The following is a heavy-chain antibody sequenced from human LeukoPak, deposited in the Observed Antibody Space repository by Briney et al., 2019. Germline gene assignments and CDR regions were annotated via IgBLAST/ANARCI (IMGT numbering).Heavy chain of an antibody. D-gene: IGHD3-3*01. CDR2: IIPIFGTA. CDR3: ARDGEHYDFWSGYYNKLNWFDP. CDR1: GGTFSSYA. V-gene: IGHV1-69*13. J-gene: IGHJ5*02. Sequence: ASVKVSCKASGGTFSSYAISWVRQAPGQGLEWMGGIIPIFGTANYAQKFQGRVTITADESTSTAYMELSSLRSEDTAVYYCARDGEHYDFWSGYYNKLNWFDPWGQGTLVTVSS.